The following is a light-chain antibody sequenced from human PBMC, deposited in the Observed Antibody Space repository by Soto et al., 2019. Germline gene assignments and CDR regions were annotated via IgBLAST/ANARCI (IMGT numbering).Light chain of an antibody. V-gene: IGKV3-15*01. CDR1: QSVSNN. CDR2: GAS. Sequence: ETTLTQSPATLSASPGERVTLSCRATQSVSNNLAWYQQKPGQAPRLLIYGASTRPTGIPARFSGSGSGTEFTLTISGLQSDDFAVYYCQHYNYWPYTFGQGTKVDIK. CDR3: QHYNYWPYT. J-gene: IGKJ2*01.